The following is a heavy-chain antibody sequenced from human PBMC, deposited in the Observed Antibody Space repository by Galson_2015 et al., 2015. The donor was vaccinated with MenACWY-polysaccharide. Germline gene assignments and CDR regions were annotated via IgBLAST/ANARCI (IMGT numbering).Heavy chain of an antibody. CDR2: IYYSGST. V-gene: IGHV4-59*01. D-gene: IGHD2-2*01. CDR1: GGSLSGSY. J-gene: IGHJ6*02. Sequence: ETLSLTCTVSGGSLSGSYWRWTRQPPGKGLEWIGYIYYSGSTNYNPSLKSRVTMSLDISQNHFSLKLSSVTAADTAVYYCARSGTSTSWLYYYYGMHVCGQGTTVTVSS. CDR3: ARSGTSTSWLYYYYGMHV.